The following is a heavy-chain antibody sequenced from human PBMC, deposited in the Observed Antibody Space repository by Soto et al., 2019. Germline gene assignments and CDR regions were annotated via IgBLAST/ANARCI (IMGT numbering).Heavy chain of an antibody. CDR1: GGSISSAGYY. J-gene: IGHJ5*02. V-gene: IGHV4-31*03. Sequence: SETLSLTCTVSGGSISSAGYYWSWIRQHPGKGLEWIGYIYYSGTPYYNPSLKSRVTISVDTSKNQFSLKLSSVTAADTAVYYCARSKYYYGSGSYFDNNWFDPWGQGTLVTVSS. D-gene: IGHD3-10*01. CDR3: ARSKYYYGSGSYFDNNWFDP. CDR2: IYYSGTP.